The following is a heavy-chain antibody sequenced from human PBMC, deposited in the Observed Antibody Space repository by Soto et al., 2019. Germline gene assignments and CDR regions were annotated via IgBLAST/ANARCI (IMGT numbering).Heavy chain of an antibody. CDR3: ARDGTGAIDDPGRYGMDV. V-gene: IGHV3-53*02. D-gene: IGHD1-1*01. CDR1: GFTVSSNY. CDR2: IYSGGST. Sequence: EVQLVETGGGLIQPGGSLRLSCAASGFTVSSNYMSWVRQAPGKGLEWVSVIYSGGSTYYADSVKGRFTISRDNSKNTRYLQMDSLRAEDTAVYYCARDGTGAIDDPGRYGMDVWGQGTTVTVSS. J-gene: IGHJ6*02.